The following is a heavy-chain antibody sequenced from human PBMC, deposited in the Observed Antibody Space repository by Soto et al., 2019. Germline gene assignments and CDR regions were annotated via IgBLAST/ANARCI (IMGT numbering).Heavy chain of an antibody. CDR3: AKGPLSGGAYDFDY. J-gene: IGHJ4*02. D-gene: IGHD5-12*01. V-gene: IGHV3-23*01. Sequence: GGSLRLSCAASGFTFNNYAMNWVRQAPGKGLEWVSTISGSGASTYYADSVKGRSTISRDNSKNTVYLQMNSLRAEDTAVYYCAKGPLSGGAYDFDYWGQGTLVTVSS. CDR1: GFTFNNYA. CDR2: ISGSGAST.